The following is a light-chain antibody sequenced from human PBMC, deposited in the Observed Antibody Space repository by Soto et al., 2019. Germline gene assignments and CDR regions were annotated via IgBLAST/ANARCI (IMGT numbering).Light chain of an antibody. V-gene: IGKV3-20*01. Sequence: EIVLTQSPATLSLSPREIATLSCRATQRISCYLGCYQQKPGQAPRLLIYGASSRATDIPDRFSGSGSGIDFALTISRLEPEDFAVFYCHQCDSSPWTFGQGTKVDIK. J-gene: IGKJ1*01. CDR1: QRISCY. CDR3: HQCDSSPWT. CDR2: GAS.